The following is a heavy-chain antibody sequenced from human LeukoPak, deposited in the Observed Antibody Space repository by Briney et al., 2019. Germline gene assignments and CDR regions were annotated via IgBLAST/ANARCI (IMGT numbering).Heavy chain of an antibody. V-gene: IGHV3-30*04. CDR1: GFTFSDYA. J-gene: IGHJ3*02. Sequence: GGSLRLSCAASGFTFSDYAMHWVRQAPGKGLEWVAIISYDGSNQYYADSVRGRFTISRDNAKNSLYLQMNSLRVEDTAVYYCAGINDYGDPTGAFDIWGQGTMVTVSS. CDR3: AGINDYGDPTGAFDI. CDR2: ISYDGSNQ. D-gene: IGHD4-17*01.